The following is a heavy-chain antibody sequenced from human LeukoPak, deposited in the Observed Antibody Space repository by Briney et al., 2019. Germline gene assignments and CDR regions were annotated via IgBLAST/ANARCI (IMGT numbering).Heavy chain of an antibody. CDR2: ISTYNGNT. D-gene: IGHD1-7*01. Sequence: GASVKVSCKASGYTFTTYGISWVRQAPGQGLEWMGWISTYNGNTKYTQKFRGRVTMTTDTSSSTAYMELRSLRSDDTAVYYCARGRDWNYAFEYWGQGTLVTVSS. J-gene: IGHJ4*02. CDR3: ARGRDWNYAFEY. V-gene: IGHV1-18*01. CDR1: GYTFTTYG.